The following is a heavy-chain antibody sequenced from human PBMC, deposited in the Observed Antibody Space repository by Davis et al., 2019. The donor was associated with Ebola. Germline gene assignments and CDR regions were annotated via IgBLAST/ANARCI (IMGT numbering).Heavy chain of an antibody. CDR2: TRHDGGQI. D-gene: IGHD3-22*01. V-gene: IGHV3-7*01. CDR3: AKGLYYDS. CDR1: GFSVRAYW. Sequence: GESLKISCLASGFSVRAYWMSWVRQAPGKGLEWVASTRHDGGQIYYVDSVKGRFTISRDNSENTLYLQMNSLRSDDTAVYYCAKGLYYDSWGQGTLVTVSS. J-gene: IGHJ4*02.